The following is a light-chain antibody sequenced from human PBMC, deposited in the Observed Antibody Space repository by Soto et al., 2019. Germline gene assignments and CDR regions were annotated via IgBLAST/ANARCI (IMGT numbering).Light chain of an antibody. CDR3: QQYDSWPPWT. Sequence: EIVLTQSPGTLSLSPGEGATLSCRASQSVSSNLSWYQQKPGQAPRLLIYGASTRATGIPARFSGSGSGTEFTLTISSLQSEDFAVYYCQQYDSWPPWTFGQGTKVDI. CDR2: GAS. J-gene: IGKJ1*01. V-gene: IGKV3-15*01. CDR1: QSVSSN.